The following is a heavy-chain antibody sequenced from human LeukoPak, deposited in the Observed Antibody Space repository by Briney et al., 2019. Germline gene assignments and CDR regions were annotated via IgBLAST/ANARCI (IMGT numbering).Heavy chain of an antibody. Sequence: GGSLRLSCAASGFTFSSYEMNWVRQAPGKGLEWVSYISSSGSTIYYADSVKGRFTISRDNAKNSLYLQMNSLRAEDTAVYYCARGPDYYDSSGYYYGWFDPWGQGTLVTVSS. D-gene: IGHD3-22*01. J-gene: IGHJ5*02. CDR1: GFTFSSYE. CDR2: ISSSGSTI. CDR3: ARGPDYYDSSGYYYGWFDP. V-gene: IGHV3-48*03.